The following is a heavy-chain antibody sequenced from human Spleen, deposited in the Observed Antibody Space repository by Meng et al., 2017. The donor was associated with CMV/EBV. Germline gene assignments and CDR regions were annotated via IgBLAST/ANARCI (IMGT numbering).Heavy chain of an antibody. D-gene: IGHD4/OR15-4a*01. V-gene: IGHV4-34*01. CDR3: ARGAAKYYYGMDV. CDR2: INHSGRN. CDR1: GGSFSGYY. Sequence: GSLRLSCAVYGGSFSGYYWSWIRQPPGKGLEWIGEINHSGRNNYNSSLKSRVTISVDTSKNQFSLKLSSVTAADTAVYYCARGAAKYYYGMDVWGQGTTVTVSS. J-gene: IGHJ6*02.